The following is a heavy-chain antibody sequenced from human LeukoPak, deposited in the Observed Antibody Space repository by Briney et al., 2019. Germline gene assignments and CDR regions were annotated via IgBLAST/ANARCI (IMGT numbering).Heavy chain of an antibody. V-gene: IGHV3-73*01. J-gene: IGHJ4*02. CDR1: GFSFSGSA. D-gene: IGHD1-26*01. CDR3: TQTFFRYNGNYADY. CDR2: IRSKANSYAT. Sequence: GGSLKLSCAGSGFSFSGSAIHWVRQASGKGLEWVGRIRSKANSYATAYGAAVKGRFTISRDDSENTAYLQLNSLKTEDTAVYYCTQTFFRYNGNYADYWGQGTLVTVSS.